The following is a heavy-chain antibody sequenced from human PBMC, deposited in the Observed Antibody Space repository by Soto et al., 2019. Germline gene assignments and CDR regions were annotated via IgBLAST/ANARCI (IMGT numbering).Heavy chain of an antibody. CDR3: AKALGELSPESYDY. J-gene: IGHJ4*02. V-gene: IGHV3-30*18. CDR2: ISFDGSER. D-gene: IGHD3-16*02. CDR1: GFTFSDYA. Sequence: QVQLVESGGGVVQPGRSLRLSCAASGFTFSDYAMHWVRQAPGKGLEWVAVISFDGSERYHADSVKGRFTISRDNSKNPLNLQMDSLRVDDTAVYYCAKALGELSPESYDYWGQGTLITVSS.